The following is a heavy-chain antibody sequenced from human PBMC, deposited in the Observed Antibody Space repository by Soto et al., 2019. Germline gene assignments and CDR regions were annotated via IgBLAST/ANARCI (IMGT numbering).Heavy chain of an antibody. CDR1: GFTFSSYS. D-gene: IGHD3-3*01. CDR2: ISSSSSYI. V-gene: IGHV3-21*01. CDR3: ARDLTPDYDFWSGYYYYMDV. Sequence: GGSLRLSCAASGFTFSSYSMNWVRQAPGKGLEWVSSISSSSSYIYYADSVKGRFTISRDNAKNSLYLQMNSLRAEDTAVYYCARDLTPDYDFWSGYYYYMDVWGKGTTVTVSS. J-gene: IGHJ6*03.